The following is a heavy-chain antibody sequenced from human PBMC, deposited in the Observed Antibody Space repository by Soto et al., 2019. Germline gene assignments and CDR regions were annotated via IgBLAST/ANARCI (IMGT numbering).Heavy chain of an antibody. Sequence: GGSLRLSCAASGFTFSSYGMHWVRQAPGKGLEWVAVISYDGSNKYYADSVKGRFTISRDNSKNTLYLQMNSLRAEDTAVYYCAKDQLPRTYYYYYYGMDVWGQGTTVTVSS. CDR3: AKDQLPRTYYYYYYGMDV. J-gene: IGHJ6*02. V-gene: IGHV3-30*18. CDR2: ISYDGSNK. CDR1: GFTFSSYG. D-gene: IGHD2-2*01.